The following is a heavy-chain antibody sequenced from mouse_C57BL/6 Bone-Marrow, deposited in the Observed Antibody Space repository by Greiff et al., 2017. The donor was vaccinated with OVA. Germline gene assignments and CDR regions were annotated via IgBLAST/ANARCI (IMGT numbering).Heavy chain of an antibody. J-gene: IGHJ4*01. CDR2: IWSGGST. V-gene: IGHV2-4*01. CDR3: AKNPLYYYGSSYEAMDY. D-gene: IGHD1-1*01. CDR1: GFSLTSYG. Sequence: QVQLQQSGPGLVQPSQSLSITCTVSGFSLTSYGVHWVRQPPGKGLEWLGVIWSGGSTDYNAAFISRLSISKDNSKSQVFFKMNSLQADDTAIYYCAKNPLYYYGSSYEAMDYWGQGTSVTVSS.